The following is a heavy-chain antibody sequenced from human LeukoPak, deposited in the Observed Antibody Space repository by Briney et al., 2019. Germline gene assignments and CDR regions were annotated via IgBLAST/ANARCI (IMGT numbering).Heavy chain of an antibody. CDR3: ASLVVLITPGGFDP. D-gene: IGHD2-2*01. V-gene: IGHV4-39*01. CDR1: GGSISSGSYY. J-gene: IGHJ5*02. Sequence: SETLSLTCTVSGGSISSGSYYWSWIRQPAGKGLEWIGRLYDSGSTYYNPSLKSRVTISVDTSKNQFSLKLSSVTAADTAVYYCASLVVLITPGGFDPWGQGTLVTVSS. CDR2: LYDSGST.